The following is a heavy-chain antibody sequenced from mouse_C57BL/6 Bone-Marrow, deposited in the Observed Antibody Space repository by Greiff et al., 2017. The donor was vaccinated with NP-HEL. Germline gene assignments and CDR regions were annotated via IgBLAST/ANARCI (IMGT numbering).Heavy chain of an antibody. V-gene: IGHV5-6*01. Sequence: EVKLMESGGDLVKPGGSLKLSCAASGFTFSSYGMSWVRQTPDKRLEWVATISSGGSYTYYPDSVKGRFTISRDNAKNTLYLQMSSLKSEDTAMYYCARIYDGYFLGQGTTLTVSS. CDR3: ARIYDGYF. CDR1: GFTFSSYG. D-gene: IGHD2-3*01. CDR2: ISSGGSYT. J-gene: IGHJ2*01.